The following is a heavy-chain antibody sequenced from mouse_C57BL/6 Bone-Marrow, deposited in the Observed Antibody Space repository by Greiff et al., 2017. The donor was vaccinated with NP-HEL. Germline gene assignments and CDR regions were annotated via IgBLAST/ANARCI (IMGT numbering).Heavy chain of an antibody. CDR2: IWRGGST. J-gene: IGHJ1*03. Sequence: QVQLKESGPGLVQPSQSLSITCTVSGFSLTSYGVHWVRQSPGKGLEWLGVIWRGGSTDYNAAFMPRLSITKDNSKSQVFFKMNSLQADDTAIYYCAKNRRAWYFDVWGTGTTVTVSS. CDR1: GFSLTSYG. CDR3: AKNRRAWYFDV. V-gene: IGHV2-5*01.